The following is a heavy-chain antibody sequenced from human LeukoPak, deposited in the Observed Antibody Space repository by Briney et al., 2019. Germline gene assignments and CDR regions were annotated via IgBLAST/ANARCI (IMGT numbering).Heavy chain of an antibody. J-gene: IGHJ4*02. CDR3: ARDQGLRWPAFDY. D-gene: IGHD4-23*01. CDR2: ISSSSSYI. Sequence: TGGSLRLSCAASGFTFSSYSMNWVRQAPGKGLEWVSSISSSSSYIYYADSVKGRFTISRDNAKNSLYLQMNSLRAEDTAVYYCARDQGLRWPAFDYWGQGTLVTVSS. CDR1: GFTFSSYS. V-gene: IGHV3-21*01.